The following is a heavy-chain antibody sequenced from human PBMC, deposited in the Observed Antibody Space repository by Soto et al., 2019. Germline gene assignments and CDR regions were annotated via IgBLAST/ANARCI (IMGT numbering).Heavy chain of an antibody. D-gene: IGHD3-22*01. CDR3: ARAPYYYDSSGYRPCDY. V-gene: IGHV1-18*04. CDR1: GYTFTSYG. J-gene: IGHJ4*02. Sequence: ASVKVSCKASGYTFTSYGISSVRQAPGQGLEWMGWISAYNGNTNYAQKLQGRVTMTTDTSTSTAYMELRSLRSDDTAVYYCARAPYYYDSSGYRPCDYWGQGTLVTVS. CDR2: ISAYNGNT.